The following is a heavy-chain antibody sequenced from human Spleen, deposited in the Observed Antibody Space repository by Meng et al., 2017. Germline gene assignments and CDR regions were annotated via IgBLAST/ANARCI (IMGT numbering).Heavy chain of an antibody. CDR1: VFSFRTYS. V-gene: IGHV3-30*03. D-gene: IGHD3-22*01. J-gene: IGHJ4*02. Sequence: QVQLVESGGGVVQPGRSLRLSFAASVFSFRTYSLHWVRQAPGKGLEWVAVISYDGNNKYYADSLRGRFTISRDNSQNTLYLQMNSLRTDDTAVYYCARAADTSGYYPEFWGQGTLVTVSS. CDR3: ARAADTSGYYPEF. CDR2: ISYDGNNK.